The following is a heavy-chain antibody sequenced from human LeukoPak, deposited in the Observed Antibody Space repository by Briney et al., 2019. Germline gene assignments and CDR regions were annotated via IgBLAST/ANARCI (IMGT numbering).Heavy chain of an antibody. CDR2: IYTSGTT. CDR3: ASSYCSSTNCYVVDP. V-gene: IGHV4-61*02. CDR1: GGSISSGSYY. Sequence: SETLSLTCTVSGGSISSGSYYWSSIRQPAGKGLEWIGRIYTSGTTNYNPSLKSRVTISVDTSKNQFSLKLSSVTAADTAVYYCASSYCSSTNCYVVDPWGQGTLVTVSS. J-gene: IGHJ5*02. D-gene: IGHD2-2*01.